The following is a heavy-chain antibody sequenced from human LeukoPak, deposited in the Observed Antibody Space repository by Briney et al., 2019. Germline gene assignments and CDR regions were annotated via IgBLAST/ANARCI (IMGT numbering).Heavy chain of an antibody. D-gene: IGHD3-22*01. CDR1: GVSISSGSYY. V-gene: IGHV4-61*02. CDR3: ARSPSEGVVVIKPDYFDY. Sequence: SETLSLTCTVSGVSISSGSYYWYWIRQPAGKGLEWIGRFYISGSTNYNPSLKSRVTISVDTSKNQFSLKLSSVTAADTAVYYCARSPSEGVVVIKPDYFDYWGQGTLVTVSS. J-gene: IGHJ4*02. CDR2: FYISGST.